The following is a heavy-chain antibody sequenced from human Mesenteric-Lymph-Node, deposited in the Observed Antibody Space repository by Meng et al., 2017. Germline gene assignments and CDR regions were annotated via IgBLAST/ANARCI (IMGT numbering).Heavy chain of an antibody. Sequence: QVQLVQSGAELRTPGSSVKVSCKTSGDHLDIKTITWVRQAPGKGLEWMGRITAGLGITKYAQMFQGRITITADKSTSTVYMELSSLRTEDTAVYYCARGGDWFGPWGQGTLVTVSS. CDR2: ITAGLGIT. CDR1: GDHLDIKT. CDR3: ARGGDWFGP. V-gene: IGHV1-69*02. D-gene: IGHD3-16*01. J-gene: IGHJ5*02.